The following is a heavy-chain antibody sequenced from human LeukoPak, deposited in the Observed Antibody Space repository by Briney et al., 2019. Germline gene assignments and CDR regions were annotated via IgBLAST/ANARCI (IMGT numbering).Heavy chain of an antibody. J-gene: IGHJ6*02. CDR2: ISYDGSNK. CDR3: AREIWRDSYYYGTDV. CDR1: GFTFSSYG. Sequence: GRSLRLSCAASGFTFSSYGMHWVRQAPGKGLERVAVISYDGSNKYYADSVKGRFTISRDNSKNTLYLQMSSLRAEDTAVYYCAREIWRDSYYYGTDVWGQGTTVTVSS. V-gene: IGHV3-30*03.